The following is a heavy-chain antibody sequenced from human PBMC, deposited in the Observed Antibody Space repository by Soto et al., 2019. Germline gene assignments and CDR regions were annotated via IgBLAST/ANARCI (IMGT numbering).Heavy chain of an antibody. CDR3: ARDVTAFGELRAAEY. V-gene: IGHV1-3*04. J-gene: IGHJ4*02. D-gene: IGHD3-10*01. CDR1: GYTFTSYA. Sequence: QVQLVQSGAEVKKPGASVKVSCKASGYTFTSYAMHWVRQGPGQRLEWMGWINTGNGNTKYSQKFQGRVTITRDTTASTAYIQLSNLSSEDTAVYYSARDVTAFGELRAAEYWGQGTLVTFSS. CDR2: INTGNGNT.